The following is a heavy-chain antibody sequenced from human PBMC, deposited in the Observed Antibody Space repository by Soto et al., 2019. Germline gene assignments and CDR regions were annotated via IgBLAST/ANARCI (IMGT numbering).Heavy chain of an antibody. CDR2: IFHDGNT. J-gene: IGHJ5*02. Sequence: LSLTCAVSGASIGSGGWWSWVRQPPGKGLEWIAEIFHDGNTNYSPSLKSRVTISVDKPQNQFSLNVYSVTAADTAVYYCARHEGWTGPDQWGQGTLVTVSS. D-gene: IGHD2-8*02. CDR1: GASIGSGGW. CDR3: ARHEGWTGPDQ. V-gene: IGHV4-4*02.